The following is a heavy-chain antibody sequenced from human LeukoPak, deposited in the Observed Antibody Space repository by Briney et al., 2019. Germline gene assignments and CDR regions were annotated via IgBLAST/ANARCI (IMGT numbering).Heavy chain of an antibody. J-gene: IGHJ4*02. Sequence: GGSLRLSCAASGFTFSSYGMHWVRQAPGKGLEWVAIISYDGSNIYYADSVKGRFTISRDNSKNTLYLQMNGLRAEDTAVYYCAKDARYFDYWGQGTLVTVSS. CDR2: ISYDGSNI. CDR3: AKDARYFDY. V-gene: IGHV3-30*18. CDR1: GFTFSSYG.